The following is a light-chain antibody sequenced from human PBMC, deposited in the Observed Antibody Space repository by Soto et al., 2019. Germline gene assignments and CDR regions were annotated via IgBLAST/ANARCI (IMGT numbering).Light chain of an antibody. CDR1: QDIANY. J-gene: IGKJ4*01. CDR2: DES. Sequence: DIQMTQSPSSLSASVGDRVTITCQVSQDIANYLNWYRQKPGKAPNLLIYDESNLETGVPLRFSGSGSGSDFTFTISSLQPEDVATYYCQQYHSLPLTFGGGTKVDIK. CDR3: QQYHSLPLT. V-gene: IGKV1-33*01.